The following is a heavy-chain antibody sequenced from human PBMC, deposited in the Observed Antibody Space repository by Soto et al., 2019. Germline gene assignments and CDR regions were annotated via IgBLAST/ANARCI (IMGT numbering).Heavy chain of an antibody. CDR2: ISTDLRAL. CDR3: TRDGRRGYDMDV. Sequence: EVKLAESGGDLVQPGGSLRLSCAASEFTISTYHLNWVRQAPGKGLEWVSYISTDLRALYYADSVRGRFTISRDNAKNSLYLQMTSLRDEDTGVYYCTRDGRRGYDMDVWGQGTTVTVSS. D-gene: IGHD1-26*01. J-gene: IGHJ6*02. CDR1: EFTISTYH. V-gene: IGHV3-48*02.